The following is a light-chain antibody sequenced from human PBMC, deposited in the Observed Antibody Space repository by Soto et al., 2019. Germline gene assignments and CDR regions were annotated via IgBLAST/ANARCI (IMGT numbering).Light chain of an antibody. CDR2: GND. Sequence: QSVLTQPPSVSGAPGQGVTISGTGATSNIGAGYDVQCYQQSPGTAPKALIYGNDMRPSGVPDRFSGSKSGTSASLAITGLQTEDEADYYCQSYDTRLSGLGVFGGGTKVTVL. J-gene: IGLJ3*02. CDR1: TSNIGAGYD. CDR3: QSYDTRLSGLGV. V-gene: IGLV1-40*01.